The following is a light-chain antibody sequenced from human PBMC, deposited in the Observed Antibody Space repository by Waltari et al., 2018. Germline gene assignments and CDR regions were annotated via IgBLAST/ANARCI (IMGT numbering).Light chain of an antibody. Sequence: DIQMTQSPSTLSASVGDRVTISCRASQSVGTWLAWYQQKPGKAPKLLIYMASSLDSGVPSRFSGSGSETDFTLTISSLQPDDFATYSCQQYSSFSTFGQGTKV. J-gene: IGKJ2*01. V-gene: IGKV1-5*03. CDR2: MAS. CDR1: QSVGTW. CDR3: QQYSSFST.